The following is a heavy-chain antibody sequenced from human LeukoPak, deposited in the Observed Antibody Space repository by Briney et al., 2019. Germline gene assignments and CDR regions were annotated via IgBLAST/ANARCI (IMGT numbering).Heavy chain of an antibody. Sequence: SQTLSLTCAISGDSVSSNSAAWNWIRQSPSRGLEWLGRTYYRSKWYNDYAVSVKSRITINPDTSKNQFSLQLNSVTPEDTAVYYCARGPLAGDSSGYYSPNLDYWGQGTLVTVSS. D-gene: IGHD3-22*01. CDR2: TYYRSKWYN. CDR1: GDSVSSNSAA. CDR3: ARGPLAGDSSGYYSPNLDY. V-gene: IGHV6-1*01. J-gene: IGHJ4*02.